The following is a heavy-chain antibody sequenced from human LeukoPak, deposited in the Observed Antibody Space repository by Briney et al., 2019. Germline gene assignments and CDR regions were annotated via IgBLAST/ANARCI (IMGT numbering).Heavy chain of an antibody. CDR3: ARGGTDIVVVVAANNWFDP. CDR1: GYTFTSYY. CDR2: INPSGGST. Sequence: ASVKVSCKASGYTFTSYYMHWVRQAPGQGLEWMGIINPSGGSTSYAQKFQGRVTMTRDMSTSTVYMELRSLRSDDTAVYYCARGGTDIVVVVAANNWFDPWGQGTLVTVSS. J-gene: IGHJ5*02. D-gene: IGHD2-15*01. V-gene: IGHV1-46*01.